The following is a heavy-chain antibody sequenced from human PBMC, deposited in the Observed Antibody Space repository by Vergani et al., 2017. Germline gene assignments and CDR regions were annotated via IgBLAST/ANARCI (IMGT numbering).Heavy chain of an antibody. V-gene: IGHV3-21*06. CDR3: ARKKYYDSKDYYQVEPFDY. D-gene: IGHD3-22*01. CDR1: GFSFSTYS. J-gene: IGHJ4*02. CDR2: ISGRSNYI. Sequence: EVQLQESGGGLVKPGGSLRVSCAAPGFSFSTYSINWVRQAPGKGLEWVSSISGRSNYIYYADSLKGRFTISRDNSKNSVYLQMNSLRAEDTAIYYCARKKYYDSKDYYQVEPFDYWGQGTLVTVSS.